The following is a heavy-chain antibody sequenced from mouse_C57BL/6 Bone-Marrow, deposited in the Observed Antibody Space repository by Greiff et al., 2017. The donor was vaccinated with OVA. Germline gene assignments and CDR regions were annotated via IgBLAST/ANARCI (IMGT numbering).Heavy chain of an antibody. J-gene: IGHJ2*01. CDR2: IHPNSGST. Sequence: QVQLKQPGAELVKPGASVKLSCKASGYTFTSYWMHWVKQRPGQGLEWIGMIHPNSGSTNYNEKFKSKATLTVDKSSSTAYMQLSSLTSEDSAVYYCARLGARDFDYWGQGTTLTVSS. CDR1: GYTFTSYW. V-gene: IGHV1-64*01. CDR3: ARLGARDFDY.